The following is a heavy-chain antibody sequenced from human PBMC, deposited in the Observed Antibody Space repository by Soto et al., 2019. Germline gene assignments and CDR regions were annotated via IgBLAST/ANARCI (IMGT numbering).Heavy chain of an antibody. CDR1: VGSIISYY. D-gene: IGHD3-22*01. CDR2: IYYSGST. J-gene: IGHJ4*02. Sequence: PSETLSLTCTVSVGSIISYYWSWIRQAPGKGLEWIGYIYYSGSTNYNPSLKSRVTISVDTSKNQFSLKLSSVTAADTAVYYCARSPLYYYDRSGYYVLGYFDYWGQGTLVTVSS. V-gene: IGHV4-59*01. CDR3: ARSPLYYYDRSGYYVLGYFDY.